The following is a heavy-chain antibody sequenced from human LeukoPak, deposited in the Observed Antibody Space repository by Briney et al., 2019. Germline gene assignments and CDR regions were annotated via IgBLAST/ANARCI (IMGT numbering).Heavy chain of an antibody. V-gene: IGHV3-23*01. CDR1: GFTFSNYA. CDR2: ISGSGGST. CDR3: AKGDTGMVRRYYFDY. D-gene: IGHD5-18*01. J-gene: IGHJ4*02. Sequence: GGSLRLSCAASGFTFSNYAMSWVRQAPGKGLEWVSVISGSGGSTYYADSVKGQFTIFRDNSKNTVHLQMNSLRADDTAVYYCAKGDTGMVRRYYFDYWGQGTLVTVSS.